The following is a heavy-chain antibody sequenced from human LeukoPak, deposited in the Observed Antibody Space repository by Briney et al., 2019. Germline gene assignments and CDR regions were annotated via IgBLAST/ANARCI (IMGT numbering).Heavy chain of an antibody. CDR2: ISSSSSYI. Sequence: GGSLRLSCAASGFTFSSYAMSWVRQAPGKGLEWVSSISSSSSYIYYADSVKGRFTISRDNAKNSLYLQMNSLRAEDTAVYYCARDDDLTRSNYYGMDVWGQGTTVTVSS. J-gene: IGHJ6*02. CDR1: GFTFSSYA. V-gene: IGHV3-21*01. D-gene: IGHD1-1*01. CDR3: ARDDDLTRSNYYGMDV.